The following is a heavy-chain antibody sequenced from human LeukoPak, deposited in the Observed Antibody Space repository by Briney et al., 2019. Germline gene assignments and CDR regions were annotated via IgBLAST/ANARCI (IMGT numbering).Heavy chain of an antibody. CDR1: GFTFSSYW. J-gene: IGHJ4*02. D-gene: IGHD3-3*01. V-gene: IGHV3-21*01. CDR3: ARALVGRSGYYYDY. CDR2: ISSSSSYI. Sequence: GGSLRLSCAASGFTFSSYWMNWVRQAPGKGLEWVSSISSSSSYIYYADSVKGRFTISRDNAKNSLYLQMNSLRAEDTAVYYCARALVGRSGYYYDYWGQGTLVTVSS.